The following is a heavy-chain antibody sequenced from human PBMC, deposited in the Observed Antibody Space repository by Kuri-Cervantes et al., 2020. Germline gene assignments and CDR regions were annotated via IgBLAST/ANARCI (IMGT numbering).Heavy chain of an antibody. CDR3: ATTTSYYYYYGMDV. D-gene: IGHD1-26*01. CDR2: INSDGSST. V-gene: IGHV3-74*01. J-gene: IGHJ6*02. Sequence: GESLKISCAASGFTFSDYYMSWIRQAPGKGLVWVSRINSDGSSTSYADSVKGRFTISRDNAKNTLYLQMNSLRAEDTAVYYCATTTSYYYYYGMDVWGQGTTVTVSS. CDR1: GFTFSDYY.